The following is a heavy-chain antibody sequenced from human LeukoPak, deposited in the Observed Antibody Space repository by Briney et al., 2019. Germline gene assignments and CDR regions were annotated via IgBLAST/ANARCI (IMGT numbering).Heavy chain of an antibody. J-gene: IGHJ6*02. CDR1: GGSISSYY. Sequence: SETLSLTCTVSGGSISSYYWSWIRQPPGKGLEWIGYIYYSGSTNYNPSLKSRVTISIDTSKNQFSLKLSSVTAADTAVYYCAVSYYYCGMDVWGQGTTVTVSS. V-gene: IGHV4-59*01. CDR3: AVSYYYCGMDV. D-gene: IGHD2/OR15-2a*01. CDR2: IYYSGST.